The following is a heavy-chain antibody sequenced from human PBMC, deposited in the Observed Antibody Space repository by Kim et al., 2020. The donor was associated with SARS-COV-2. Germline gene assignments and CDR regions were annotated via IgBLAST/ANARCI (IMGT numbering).Heavy chain of an antibody. Sequence: GGSLRLSCATSGFAFGRYWMSWLRQAPGKGLEWVANIIFDGTERHYADSVKGRFIISRDNTKDSLYLQLNSLRVDDTAIYYCARARTVADYWGPGTLVIVSA. CDR2: IIFDGTER. J-gene: IGHJ4*02. CDR3: ARARTVADY. D-gene: IGHD4-17*01. V-gene: IGHV3-7*01. CDR1: GFAFGRYW.